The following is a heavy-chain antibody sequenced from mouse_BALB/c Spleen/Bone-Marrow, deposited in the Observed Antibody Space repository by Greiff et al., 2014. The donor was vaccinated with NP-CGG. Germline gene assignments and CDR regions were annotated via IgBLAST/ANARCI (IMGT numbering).Heavy chain of an antibody. D-gene: IGHD2-1*01. CDR3: ARFYYGNPTGYFDY. Sequence: QVQLQQSGAELLKPGASMKISCKAPGYTFSSYWIEWVKQRPGHGLEWIGEILPGSGSTNYNEQFKGKATFTADASSSTAYMEXXXLXXXXSAVYYCARFYYGNPTGYFDYWGQGTTLTVSS. J-gene: IGHJ2*01. CDR1: GYTFSSYW. CDR2: ILPGSGST. V-gene: IGHV1-9*01.